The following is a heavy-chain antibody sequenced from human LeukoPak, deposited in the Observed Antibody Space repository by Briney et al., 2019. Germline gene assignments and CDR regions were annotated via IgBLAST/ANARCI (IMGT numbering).Heavy chain of an antibody. CDR2: IFYSGST. J-gene: IGHJ3*02. CDR3: ARAAVVTFFAFDI. D-gene: IGHD4-23*01. V-gene: IGHV4-59*01. CDR1: GGSISSYY. Sequence: PSETLSLTCTVSGGSISSYYWSWIRQPPGKGLEWIGYIFYSGSTNYNPSLKSRVTISVDTSKNQFSLKLSSVTAADTAVYYCARAAVVTFFAFDIWGQGTMVTVSS.